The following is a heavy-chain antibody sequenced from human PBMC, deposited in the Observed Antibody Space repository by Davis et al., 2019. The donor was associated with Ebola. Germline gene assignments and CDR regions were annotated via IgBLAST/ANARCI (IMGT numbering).Heavy chain of an antibody. D-gene: IGHD3-22*01. V-gene: IGHV4-31*03. CDR2: IYYSGRT. Sequence: SETLSLTCTVSGGFVSSGGYYWSWIRQHPEKGLEWIGHIYYSGRTYYNPSLKSRVTISVDTSKNQFSLKLSSVTAADTAVYYCAKGTYYYDSSGYYGYYFDYWGQGTLVTVSS. CDR1: GGFVSSGGYY. J-gene: IGHJ4*02. CDR3: AKGTYYYDSSGYYGYYFDY.